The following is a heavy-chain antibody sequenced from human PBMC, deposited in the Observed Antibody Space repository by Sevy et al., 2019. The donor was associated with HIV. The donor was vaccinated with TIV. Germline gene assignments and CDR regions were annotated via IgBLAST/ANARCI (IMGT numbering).Heavy chain of an antibody. CDR1: GFTFSNYG. D-gene: IGHD1-26*01. V-gene: IGHV3-33*01. J-gene: IGHJ2*01. Sequence: GGSLRLSCAASGFTFSNYGMHWVRQAPGKGLEWVGVIFSDANIKYYVDSVKGRFAISRDNSKNTVYLQMNSLRAEDTAVYSCARESGSNWYFDLWGRGTPVTVSS. CDR3: ARESGSNWYFDL. CDR2: IFSDANIK.